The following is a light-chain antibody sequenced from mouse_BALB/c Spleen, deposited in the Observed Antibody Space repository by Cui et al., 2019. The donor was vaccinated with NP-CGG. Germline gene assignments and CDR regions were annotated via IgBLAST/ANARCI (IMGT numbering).Light chain of an antibody. CDR3: ALWYSNHWV. V-gene: IGLV1*01. Sequence: QAVLTQASALPTSPGETVTLTCRSSTGAGTTSNYANWVQEKPDHLFTGLIGGTNNRAPGVPARFSGSLIGDKAALTITGAQTEDEAIYFCALWYSNHWVFGGGTKLTVL. J-gene: IGLJ1*01. CDR2: GTN. CDR1: TGAGTTSNY.